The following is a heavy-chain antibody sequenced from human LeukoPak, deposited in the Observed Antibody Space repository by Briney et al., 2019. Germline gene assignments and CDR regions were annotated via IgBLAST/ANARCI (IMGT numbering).Heavy chain of an antibody. CDR1: GYSISSGYY. D-gene: IGHD3-10*01. Sequence: SSETLSLTCTVSGYSISSGYYWGWIRQPPGEGLEWIGSIYHSGSTYYNPSLKSRVTISVDTSKNQFSLKLSSVTAADTAVYYCASSYGSGSDFDYWGQGTLVTVSS. CDR2: IYHSGST. J-gene: IGHJ4*02. CDR3: ASSYGSGSDFDY. V-gene: IGHV4-38-2*02.